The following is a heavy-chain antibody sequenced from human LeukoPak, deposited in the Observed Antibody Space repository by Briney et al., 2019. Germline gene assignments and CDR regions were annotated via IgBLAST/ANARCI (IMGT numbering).Heavy chain of an antibody. D-gene: IGHD1-26*01. Sequence: GGSLRLSCAASGFTVSSNYMTWVRQAPGKGLEWVSLIYSGGSTYYADSVKGRFTISRHSSENTLYLQMDSLRPEDTAVYYCARAGVGTFDIWGQGTMVTVSS. V-gene: IGHV3-53*04. J-gene: IGHJ3*02. CDR3: ARAGVGTFDI. CDR1: GFTVSSNY. CDR2: IYSGGST.